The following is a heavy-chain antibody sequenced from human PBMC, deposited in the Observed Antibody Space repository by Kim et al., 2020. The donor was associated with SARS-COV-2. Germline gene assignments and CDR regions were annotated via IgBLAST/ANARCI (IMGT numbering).Heavy chain of an antibody. CDR3: AKRGDCSSTSCYQTFDY. D-gene: IGHD2-2*01. V-gene: IGHV3-23*01. J-gene: IGHJ4*02. Sequence: GGSLRLSCAASGFTFSNYGMSWVRQAPGKGLEWVSAISGSGGSTYYADSVKGRFTISRDNSKNTLYLQMNSLRAEDTAVYYCAKRGDCSSTSCYQTFDYWGRGTLVTVSS. CDR2: ISGSGGST. CDR1: GFTFSNYG.